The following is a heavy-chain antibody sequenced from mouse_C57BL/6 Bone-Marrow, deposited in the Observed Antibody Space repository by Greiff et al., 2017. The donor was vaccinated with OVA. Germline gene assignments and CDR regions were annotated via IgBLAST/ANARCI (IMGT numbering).Heavy chain of an antibody. CDR1: GFTFSSYG. V-gene: IGHV5-6*01. Sequence: EVQRVESGGDLVKPGGSLKLSCAASGFTFSSYGMSWVRQTPDKRLEWVATISSGGSYTYYPDSVKGRFTISRDNAKNTLYLQMSSLKSEDTAMYYCARPRQLRLPFAYWGQGTLVTVSA. CDR3: ARPRQLRLPFAY. CDR2: ISSGGSYT. D-gene: IGHD3-2*02. J-gene: IGHJ3*01.